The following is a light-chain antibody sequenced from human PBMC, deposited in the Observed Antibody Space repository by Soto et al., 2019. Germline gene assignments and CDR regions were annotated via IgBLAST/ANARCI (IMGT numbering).Light chain of an antibody. J-gene: IGKJ5*01. CDR2: GAS. V-gene: IGKV3-15*01. CDR3: QQYNNWPSIT. Sequence: EIVMSQSPATLSVSPGERATLSCRASQSVSSNLAWYQQKPGQAPRLVIYGASTRATGIPARFSGSGSGTEFTLTISSLQSEDFAVYYCQQYNNWPSITFGQGTRLEI. CDR1: QSVSSN.